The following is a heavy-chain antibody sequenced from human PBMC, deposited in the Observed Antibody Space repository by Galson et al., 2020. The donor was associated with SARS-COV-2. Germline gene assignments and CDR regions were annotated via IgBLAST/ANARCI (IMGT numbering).Heavy chain of an antibody. Sequence: ASVKVSCKASGYTFTSNGISWMRQAPGQGLEWMGWNTNYAQKFQGRVTMTTDTSTTTAYMELRGLRSDDTAVYYCARFSYRSGYPSFDYWGQGTLGTVSS. V-gene: IGHV1-18*01. CDR1: GYTFTSNG. CDR2: NT. D-gene: IGHD3-22*01. J-gene: IGHJ4*02. CDR3: ARFSYRSGYPSFDY.